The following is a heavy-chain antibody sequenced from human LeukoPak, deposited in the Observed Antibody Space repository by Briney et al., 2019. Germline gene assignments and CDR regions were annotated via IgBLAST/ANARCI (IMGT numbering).Heavy chain of an antibody. J-gene: IGHJ3*02. Sequence: GGSLRLSCAAFGFTFSSYAMSWVRQAPGKGLEWVSGISNSGGSTYYADSVKGRFTISRDNAKNSLYLQMNSLRAEDTAVYYCAKASIFGIVVVFDAFDIWGQGTMVTVSS. D-gene: IGHD3-22*01. CDR2: ISNSGGST. V-gene: IGHV3-23*01. CDR1: GFTFSSYA. CDR3: AKASIFGIVVVFDAFDI.